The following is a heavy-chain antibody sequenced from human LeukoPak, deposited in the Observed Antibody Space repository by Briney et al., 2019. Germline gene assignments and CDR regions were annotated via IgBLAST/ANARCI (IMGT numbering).Heavy chain of an antibody. D-gene: IGHD3-10*01. CDR1: GYTFTNYD. CDR3: ARGGMMVGHQINDAFDI. CDR2: MNPNSSDT. V-gene: IGHV1-8*01. Sequence: ASVKVSCKASGYTFTNYDINWVRQAPGQGLEWMGWMNPNSSDTGYSQKFQGRVTMTRNTSISTAYMELSSLRSEDTAVYYCARGGMMVGHQINDAFDIWGQGTVVTVSS. J-gene: IGHJ3*02.